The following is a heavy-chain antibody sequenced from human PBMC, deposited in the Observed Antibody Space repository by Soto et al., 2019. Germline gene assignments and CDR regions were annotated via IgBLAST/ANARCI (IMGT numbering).Heavy chain of an antibody. Sequence: SETLSLTCTVSGGSISSGDYYWSWIRQPPGKGLEWIGYIYYSGSTYYNPSLKSRVTISVDTSKNQFSLKLSSVTAADTAVYYCARARPTNYYDSSGYHDIWGQGTMVTVSS. CDR1: GGSISSGDYY. CDR2: IYYSGST. V-gene: IGHV4-30-4*01. CDR3: ARARPTNYYDSSGYHDI. J-gene: IGHJ3*02. D-gene: IGHD3-22*01.